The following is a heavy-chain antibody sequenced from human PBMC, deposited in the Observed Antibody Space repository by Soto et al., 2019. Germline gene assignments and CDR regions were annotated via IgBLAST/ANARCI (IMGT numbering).Heavy chain of an antibody. CDR3: ARQASGYYYGWFDP. Sequence: PSETLSLTCAFSGGSISSGGYSLSWIRQPPGKGLEWIGTIFYSGGTFYTPSLKSRVTMSVDTSNNQFSLKLSSVTAADTAVYYCARQASGYYYGWFDPWGQGTLVTVSS. J-gene: IGHJ5*02. D-gene: IGHD3-22*01. CDR1: GGSISSGGYS. CDR2: IFYSGGT. V-gene: IGHV4-30-2*03.